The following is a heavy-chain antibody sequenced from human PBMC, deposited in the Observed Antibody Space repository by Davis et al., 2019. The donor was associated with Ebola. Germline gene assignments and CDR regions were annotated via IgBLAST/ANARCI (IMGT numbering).Heavy chain of an antibody. J-gene: IGHJ4*02. V-gene: IGHV1-18*04. CDR3: ARWGPLVYYSDY. D-gene: IGHD2-8*01. CDR2: ISAYNGRS. CDR1: GYTFTNYG. Sequence: ASVTVSCKASGYTFTNYGFNWVRQAPGQGLEWMGWISAYNGRSNFAQKFQGRLTMTTDASTTTAFMELKSLESDDTAVYYCARWGPLVYYSDYWGQGTLVTVSS.